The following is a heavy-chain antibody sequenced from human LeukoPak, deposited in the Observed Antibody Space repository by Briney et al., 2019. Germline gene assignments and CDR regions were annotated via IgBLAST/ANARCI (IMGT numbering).Heavy chain of an antibody. Sequence: SETLSLTCTVSGGSISSYYWSWIRQPPGKGLEWIGYIYYSGSTNYNPSLKSRVTISVDTSKNQFSLKLSSVTAADTAVYYCARGGVVIAIDYWGQGTLVTVSS. CDR2: IYYSGST. J-gene: IGHJ4*02. D-gene: IGHD2-21*01. V-gene: IGHV4-59*08. CDR1: GGSISSYY. CDR3: ARGGVVIAIDY.